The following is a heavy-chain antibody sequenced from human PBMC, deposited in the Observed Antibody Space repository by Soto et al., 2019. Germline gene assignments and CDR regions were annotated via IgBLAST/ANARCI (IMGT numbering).Heavy chain of an antibody. CDR2: ISYDGSNK. Sequence: QVQLVESGGGVVQPGRSLRLSCAASGFTFSSYAMHWVRQAPGKGLEWVAVISYDGSNKYYADSVKGRFTISRDNSKNTLYLQMNSLRAEDTAVYYCARDYYRXNSGYGFSMDVWGQGTTVTVSS. V-gene: IGHV3-30-3*01. D-gene: IGHD5-12*01. CDR1: GFTFSSYA. J-gene: IGHJ6*02. CDR3: ARDYYRXNSGYGFSMDV.